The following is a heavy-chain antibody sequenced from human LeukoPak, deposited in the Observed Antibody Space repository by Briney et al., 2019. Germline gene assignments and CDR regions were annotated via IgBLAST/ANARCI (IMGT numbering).Heavy chain of an antibody. CDR3: TGLLGDYVSTFDY. Sequence: PGGSLRLSCAASGFTFSSSAMHWVRQASGKGLEWVGGIRTKANSYATAYAASVKGRFTISRDDSKNTAYLQMNSLNTEDTAVYYCTGLLGDYVSTFDYWGQGTLVTVSS. J-gene: IGHJ4*02. D-gene: IGHD4-17*01. CDR2: IRTKANSYAT. CDR1: GFTFSSSA. V-gene: IGHV3-73*01.